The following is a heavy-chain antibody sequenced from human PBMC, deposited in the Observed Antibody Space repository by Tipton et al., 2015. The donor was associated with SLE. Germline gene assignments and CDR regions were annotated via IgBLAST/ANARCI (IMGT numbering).Heavy chain of an antibody. Sequence: LRLSCTVSGGFITTYYWSWIRQPPGKGLEWIGYIYYSGNTNYNPSLESRVTMSVDTSKNQFSLKMNSVTAADTAVYYCSRGSRSGYYADHWGPGTLVTVSS. CDR2: IYYSGNT. D-gene: IGHD3-22*01. CDR3: SRGSRSGYYADH. J-gene: IGHJ5*02. V-gene: IGHV4-59*01. CDR1: GGFITTYY.